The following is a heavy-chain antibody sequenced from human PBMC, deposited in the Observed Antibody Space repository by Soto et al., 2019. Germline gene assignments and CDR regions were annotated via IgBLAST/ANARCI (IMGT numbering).Heavy chain of an antibody. V-gene: IGHV3-74*01. CDR1: GFTFSSYW. J-gene: IGHJ6*03. D-gene: IGHD4-17*01. CDR3: ASGGVTTDFYYYYYMDV. Sequence: EVQLVESGGGLVQPGGSLRLSCAASGFTFSSYWMHWVRQAPGKGLVWVSRINSDGSSTSYADSVKGRFTISRDNAKNTLYLQMNSLRAEDTAVYYCASGGVTTDFYYYYYMDVWGKGTTVTVSS. CDR2: INSDGSST.